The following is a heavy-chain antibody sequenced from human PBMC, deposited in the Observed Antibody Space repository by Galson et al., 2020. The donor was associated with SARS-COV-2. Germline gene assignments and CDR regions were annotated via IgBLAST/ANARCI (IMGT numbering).Heavy chain of an antibody. CDR1: GFTFSSYE. CDR2: ISGSGTNI. CDR3: ASPYLAAASFFGAFDI. D-gene: IGHD2-15*01. Sequence: SLRLSCAGSGFTFSSYEMNWVRQAPGKGLEWVSYISGSGTNIYYADSVKGRFTISRDNAMNSLYLQMTSLRAEDTAVYYCASPYLAAASFFGAFDIWGLGTMVTVSS. J-gene: IGHJ3*02. V-gene: IGHV3-48*03.